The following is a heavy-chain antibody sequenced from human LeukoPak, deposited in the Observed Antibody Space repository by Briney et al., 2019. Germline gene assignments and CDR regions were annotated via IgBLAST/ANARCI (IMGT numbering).Heavy chain of an antibody. CDR2: VHTTTTIAAGTT. Sequence: PGGSLRLSCTASGFTLIKFGLGWVRQAPGKGLEWVASVHTTTTIAAGTTFYADSVKGRFTISGDSSKNTVYLQMNTLRVEDTAVYYCASDFPLYYYYMDVWGKGTTVTVSS. CDR1: GFTLIKFG. J-gene: IGHJ6*03. CDR3: ASDFPLYYYYMDV. V-gene: IGHV3-21*04.